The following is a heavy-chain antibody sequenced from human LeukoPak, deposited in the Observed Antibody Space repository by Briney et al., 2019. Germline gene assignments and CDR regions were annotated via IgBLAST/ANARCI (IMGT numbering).Heavy chain of an antibody. J-gene: IGHJ6*02. Sequence: SETLSLTCTVSGGSISSYYWSWIRQPPGKGLEWIGYIYYSGSTNYNPSLKSRVTISVDTSKNQFSLKLSSVTAADTAVYYCARAYYYDSSGYFDYYYGMDVWGQGTTVTVSS. CDR3: ARAYYYDSSGYFDYYYGMDV. CDR1: GGSISSYY. CDR2: IYYSGST. D-gene: IGHD3-22*01. V-gene: IGHV4-59*08.